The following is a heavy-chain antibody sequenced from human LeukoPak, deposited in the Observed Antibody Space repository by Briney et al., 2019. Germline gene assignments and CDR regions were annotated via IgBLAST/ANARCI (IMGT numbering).Heavy chain of an antibody. D-gene: IGHD6-19*01. V-gene: IGHV3-23*01. Sequence: PGGSLRLSCVASGFTFSSYGMSWVRQAPGKGLEWGADVSGSGVSTTSADSVKGRFTVSRDNADNTMFLQMNSVRDEDTAVYYCATKQWLAPPPDSWGQGTPVTVSS. CDR3: ATKQWLAPPPDS. J-gene: IGHJ4*02. CDR1: GFTFSSYG. CDR2: VSGSGVST.